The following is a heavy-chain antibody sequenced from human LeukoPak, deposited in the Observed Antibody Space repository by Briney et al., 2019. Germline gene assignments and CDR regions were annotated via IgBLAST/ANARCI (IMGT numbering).Heavy chain of an antibody. CDR1: GFTFSSYA. V-gene: IGHV3-23*01. D-gene: IGHD1-1*01. CDR2: ISGSGGST. CDR3: AKGNAVRTFDY. J-gene: IGHJ4*02. Sequence: GGSLRLSCAASGFTFSSYAMSWVRQAPGKGLEWVSGISGSGGSTYHADSVKGRFTISRDNSKNTLYLQMNSQRAEGTAVYYCAKGNAVRTFDYWGQGTLVTVSS.